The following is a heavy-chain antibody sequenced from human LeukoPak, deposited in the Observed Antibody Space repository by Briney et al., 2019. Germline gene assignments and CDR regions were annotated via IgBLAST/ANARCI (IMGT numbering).Heavy chain of an antibody. CDR3: ANRLRRVVVIKRGNWFDP. V-gene: IGHV3-23*01. Sequence: GGSLRLSCAASGFTFSSYAMSWVRQAPGKGLEWVSAISGSGGSTYYADSVKGRFTISRDNSKNTLYLQMNSLRAEDTAVYYCANRLRRVVVIKRGNWFDPWGQGTLVTVSS. J-gene: IGHJ5*02. CDR1: GFTFSSYA. CDR2: ISGSGGST. D-gene: IGHD3-22*01.